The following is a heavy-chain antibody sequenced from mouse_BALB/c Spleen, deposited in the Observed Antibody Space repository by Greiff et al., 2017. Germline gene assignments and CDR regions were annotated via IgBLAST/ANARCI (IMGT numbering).Heavy chain of an antibody. CDR2: IFPGTGTT. Sequence: QVQLKQSGAELVKPGASVKLSCKTSGYTFTSYWLQWVKQRPGQGLGWIGEIFPGTGTTYYNEKFKGKATLTIDTSSSTAYMQLSSLTSEDSAVYFCARSGWLLRDYYAMDYWGQGTSVTVSS. CDR3: ARSGWLLRDYYAMDY. J-gene: IGHJ4*01. V-gene: IGHV1S132*01. CDR1: GYTFTSYW. D-gene: IGHD2-3*01.